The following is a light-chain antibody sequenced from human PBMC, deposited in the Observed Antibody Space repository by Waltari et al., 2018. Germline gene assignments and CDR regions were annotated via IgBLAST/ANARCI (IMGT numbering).Light chain of an antibody. Sequence: QSVLTQAPSVSAAPGQTVTISSSGTPPNIGTTYVSWYQQLPGAAPKIVIYEDNRRPSGIPDRFSGSKSGASATLGITGLQTGDEADYYCGSWDSSLGIGVLGGGTRLTVL. CDR3: GSWDSSLGIGV. V-gene: IGLV1-51*01. J-gene: IGLJ3*02. CDR1: PPNIGTTY. CDR2: EDN.